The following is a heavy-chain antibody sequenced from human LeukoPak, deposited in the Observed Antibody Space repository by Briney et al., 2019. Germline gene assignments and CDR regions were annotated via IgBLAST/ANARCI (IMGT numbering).Heavy chain of an antibody. CDR1: GGSIRSGGYY. D-gene: IGHD3-22*01. Sequence: TLSLACIVSGGSIRSGGYYWSWTRQHPGKGLEWIGYIYYSGNAYYNPSLTSRVTISVDTSKNQFSLKLSSVTAADTAVYYCARAGYDSSGYSTYYFDYWGQGTLVTVSS. CDR2: IYYSGNA. V-gene: IGHV4-31*03. J-gene: IGHJ4*02. CDR3: ARAGYDSSGYSTYYFDY.